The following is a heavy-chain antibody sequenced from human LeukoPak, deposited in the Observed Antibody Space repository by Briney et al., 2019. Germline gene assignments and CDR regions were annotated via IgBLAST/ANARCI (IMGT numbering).Heavy chain of an antibody. CDR1: GFTFGSYW. J-gene: IGHJ4*02. CDR2: INSDGSST. V-gene: IGHV3-74*01. CDR3: ATIGATMPTY. D-gene: IGHD2-2*01. Sequence: GGSLRLSCAASGFTFGSYWMHWVRQAPGKGLVWVSRINSDGSSTNYADSVKGRFTISRDNAKNTLYLQMNSLRAEDTAVYYCATIGATMPTYWGQGTLVTVSS.